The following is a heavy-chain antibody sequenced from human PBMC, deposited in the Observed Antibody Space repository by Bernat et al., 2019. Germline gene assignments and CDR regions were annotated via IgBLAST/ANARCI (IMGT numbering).Heavy chain of an antibody. CDR3: ARLAGRITMVQGVSDY. D-gene: IGHD3-10*01. V-gene: IGHV4-34*01. CDR1: GGSFSGYY. CDR2: INHSGST. J-gene: IGHJ4*02. Sequence: QVQLQQWGAGLLKPSETLSLTCAVYGGSFSGYYWSWIRHPPGKGLEWIGEINHSGSTNYNPSLKSRVTISVDTSKNQFSLKLSSVTAADTAVYYCARLAGRITMVQGVSDYWGQGTLVTVSS.